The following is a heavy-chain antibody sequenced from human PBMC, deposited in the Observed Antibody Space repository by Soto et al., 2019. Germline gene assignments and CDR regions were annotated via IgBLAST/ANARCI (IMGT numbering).Heavy chain of an antibody. V-gene: IGHV1-69*13. D-gene: IGHD4-17*01. J-gene: IGHJ6*02. CDR2: IIPIFGTA. Sequence: SVKVSCKASGGTLSSYAISWVRQAPGEGLEWMGGIIPIFGTANYAQKFQGRVTITADESTSTAYMELSSLRSEDTAVYYCARSDYGGNSLGYYYGMDVWGQGPTVTVSS. CDR1: GGTLSSYA. CDR3: ARSDYGGNSLGYYYGMDV.